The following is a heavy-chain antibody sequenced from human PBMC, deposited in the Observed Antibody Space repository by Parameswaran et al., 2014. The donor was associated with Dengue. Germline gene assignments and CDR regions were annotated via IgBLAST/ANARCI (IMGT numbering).Heavy chain of an antibody. D-gene: IGHD2-2*03. CDR2: ISWNSGSI. V-gene: IGHV3-9*01. J-gene: IGHJ3*02. Sequence: VRQAPGKGLEWVSGISWNSGSIGYADSVKGRFTISRDNAKNSLYLQMNSLRAEDTALYYCAKAQMDIVVVPALSAFDIWGQGTMVTVSS. CDR3: AKAQMDIVVVPALSAFDI.